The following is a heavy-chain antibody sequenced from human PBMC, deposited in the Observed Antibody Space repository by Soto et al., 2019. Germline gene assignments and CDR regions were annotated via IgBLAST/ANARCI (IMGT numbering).Heavy chain of an antibody. J-gene: IGHJ4*02. CDR1: GGTFSSYA. Sequence: QVQLVQSGAEVKKPGSSVKVSCKASGGTFSSYAISWVRQAPGQGLEWMGGIIPIFGTANYAQKFQGRVTITADESTSTAYMELSSLRSADTAVHYCARWLVPLSYFDYWGQGTLVTVSS. CDR2: IIPIFGTA. CDR3: ARWLVPLSYFDY. V-gene: IGHV1-69*12. D-gene: IGHD6-19*01.